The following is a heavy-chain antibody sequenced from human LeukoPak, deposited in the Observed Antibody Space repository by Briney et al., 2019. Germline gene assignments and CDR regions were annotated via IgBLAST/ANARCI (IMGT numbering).Heavy chain of an antibody. D-gene: IGHD3-10*01. CDR2: IRASGDST. Sequence: GGSLRLSCAASGFTFSRYAMSWVRQAPGKGLEWVSGIRASGDSTYYADSVKGRFTISRDNSKNTLYLYMNSLRAEDTAVYYCATARSITMVRGSPSDPWGQGTLVTVSS. CDR1: GFTFSRYA. CDR3: ATARSITMVRGSPSDP. J-gene: IGHJ5*02. V-gene: IGHV3-23*01.